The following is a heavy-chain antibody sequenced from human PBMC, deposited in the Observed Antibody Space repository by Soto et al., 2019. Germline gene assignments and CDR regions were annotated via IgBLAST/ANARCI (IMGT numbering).Heavy chain of an antibody. Sequence: PGGSLRLSCAASGFTFSSYWMSWVRQAPGKGLEWVANINQGGSQKYYVDSVKGRFTISRDNAKNSLYLQMNSLRAEDTAVYYCARIYCSTTSCSYDYWGQGALVTVSS. CDR3: ARIYCSTTSCSYDY. V-gene: IGHV3-7*01. CDR2: INQGGSQK. J-gene: IGHJ4*02. D-gene: IGHD2-2*01. CDR1: GFTFSSYW.